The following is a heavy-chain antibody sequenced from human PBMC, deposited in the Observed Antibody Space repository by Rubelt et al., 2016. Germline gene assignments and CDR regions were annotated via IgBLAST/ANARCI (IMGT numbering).Heavy chain of an antibody. CDR2: ISAYNGNT. Sequence: QVQLVQSGAEVKKPGASVKVSCKASGYTFTTYGINWVRQAPGQGLEWMGGISAYNGNTNHAQNLQGRVAMTTDTSTSTAYMELRSLRSDDTAVYYCAREAYSGRYPLIDYWGQGTLVTVSS. J-gene: IGHJ4*02. CDR3: AREAYSGRYPLIDY. D-gene: IGHD1-26*01. V-gene: IGHV1-18*01. CDR1: GYTFTTYG.